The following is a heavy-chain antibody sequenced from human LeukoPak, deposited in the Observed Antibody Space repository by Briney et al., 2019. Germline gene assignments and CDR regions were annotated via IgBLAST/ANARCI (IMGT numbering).Heavy chain of an antibody. CDR1: RFTVSSNY. D-gene: IGHD2-2*01. CDR3: ARRGCRSTSCYDYYYYMDV. J-gene: IGHJ6*03. V-gene: IGHV3-53*01. CDR2: ICSGGST. Sequence: GGSLRLSCAPSRFTVSSNYMSWVRQDPGKPLEWPAVICSGGSTYYADPLKGRFTTSRDNSKNTLYLQINRLRAEDSPVYDCARRGCRSTSCYDYYYYMDVWGKGTTVTVSS.